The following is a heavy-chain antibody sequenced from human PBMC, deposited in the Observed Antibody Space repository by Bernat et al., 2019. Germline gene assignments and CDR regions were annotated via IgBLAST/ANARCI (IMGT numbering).Heavy chain of an antibody. CDR1: GFTFSYYG. CDR2: MSYDGSTQ. J-gene: IGHJ4*02. Sequence: QVHLVESGGGVVQPGGSLRLSCVASGFTFSYYGMHWVRQAPGKGLEWVAIMSYDGSTQYYADSVKGRFTISRDNSKNTLYLQMNSLRAEDTDVYYCAKDRRIEASLDYWGQGTLVTVSS. CDR3: AKDRRIEASLDY. V-gene: IGHV3-30*18. D-gene: IGHD6-25*01.